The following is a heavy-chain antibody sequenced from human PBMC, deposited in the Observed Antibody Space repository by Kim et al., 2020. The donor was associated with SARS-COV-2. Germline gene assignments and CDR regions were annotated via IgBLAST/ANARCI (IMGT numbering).Heavy chain of an antibody. CDR3: AREFSTSPGVDY. CDR1: GFPFRTYS. Sequence: GGSLRLSCVASGFPFRTYSMNWFRQAPGKGLEWVSSIISSSRSVFYADSLKGRFTISRDNAKNPLYLQLDRLRAEETGVYYCAREFSTSPGVDYGGQGTL. J-gene: IGHJ4*02. CDR2: IISSSRSV. V-gene: IGHV3-21*01. D-gene: IGHD3-16*01.